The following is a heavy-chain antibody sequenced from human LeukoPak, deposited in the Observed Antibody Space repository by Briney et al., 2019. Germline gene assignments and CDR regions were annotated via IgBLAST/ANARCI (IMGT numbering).Heavy chain of an antibody. J-gene: IGHJ4*02. D-gene: IGHD4-17*01. CDR2: ITFSSSII. CDR1: GFTFNDYS. CDR3: ARDRLHYGEYEKTFDY. Sequence: GGSLRLSCAASGFTFNDYSMHWVRQAPGKGLEWVSYITFSSSIIYYADSVKGRFTISRDNAKKSLYLQMNSLRAEDTAVYYCARDRLHYGEYEKTFDYWGQGTLVSVSS. V-gene: IGHV3-48*01.